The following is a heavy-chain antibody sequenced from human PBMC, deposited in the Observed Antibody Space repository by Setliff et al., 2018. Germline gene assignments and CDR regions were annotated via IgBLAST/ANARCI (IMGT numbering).Heavy chain of an antibody. D-gene: IGHD1-1*01. Sequence: SETLSLTCTVSGGSISSSSYYWGWIRQPPGKGLEWIGSTYYSGSTYYNPSLKGRVTISVDTSKNQFSLKLSSVTAADTAVYYCARLSQGDGYNYRYYFDYWGQGTLVTVSS. J-gene: IGHJ4*02. CDR2: TYYSGST. CDR3: ARLSQGDGYNYRYYFDY. V-gene: IGHV4-39*01. CDR1: GGSISSSSYY.